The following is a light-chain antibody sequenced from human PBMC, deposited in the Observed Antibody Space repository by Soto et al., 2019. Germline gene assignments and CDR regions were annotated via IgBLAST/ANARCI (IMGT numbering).Light chain of an antibody. CDR1: AGPVTSGYY. V-gene: IGLV7-43*01. Sequence: QAVVTQEPSLTVSPGGPVTLTCASSAGPVTSGYYPNWFQQKPGQAPRSLIYGTSNKHSWTPARFSGSLLGGKAALTLSGVQPEDEADYYCLLYSGAAHVWVFGGGTKLTVL. J-gene: IGLJ3*02. CDR3: LLYSGAAHVWV. CDR2: GTS.